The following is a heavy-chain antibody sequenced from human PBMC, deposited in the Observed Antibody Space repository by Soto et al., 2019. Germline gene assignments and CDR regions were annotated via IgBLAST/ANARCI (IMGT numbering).Heavy chain of an antibody. CDR3: ARAYCSSTSCPFDY. D-gene: IGHD2-2*01. CDR1: GGSISSYY. Sequence: QVQLQESGPGLVKPSETLSLTCTVSGGSISSYYWSWILQPPVKGLEWLGYIYYSGSTNYNPSLKSRVTISVDTSKNQFSLKLSSVTAADTAVYYCARAYCSSTSCPFDYWGQGTLVTVSS. V-gene: IGHV4-59*01. CDR2: IYYSGST. J-gene: IGHJ4*02.